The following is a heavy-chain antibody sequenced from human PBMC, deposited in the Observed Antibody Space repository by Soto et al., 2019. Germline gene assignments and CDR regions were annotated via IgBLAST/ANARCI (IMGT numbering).Heavy chain of an antibody. D-gene: IGHD2-15*01. J-gene: IGHJ4*01. V-gene: IGHV2-5*02. Sequence: QITLKESGPTLVKPTQTLTLTCTFSGLSLTSSGVGVGWIRQPPGKALEWLGIIYWDEDKRYSPSLKSRLTITKDTSKNQVVLKMTYMDPVDTATYYCGHSGGYRIIDYWGQGILVTVSS. CDR1: GLSLTSSGVG. CDR2: IYWDEDK. CDR3: GHSGGYRIIDY.